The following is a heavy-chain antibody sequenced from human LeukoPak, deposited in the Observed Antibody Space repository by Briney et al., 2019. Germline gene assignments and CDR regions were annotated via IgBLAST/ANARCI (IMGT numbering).Heavy chain of an antibody. CDR3: ARGAMSYASSRLPFY. Sequence: GGSLRLSCAASEFIFSDHYMNWIRQAPGKGLEWVSYISSSGSTTYYADSVKGRFTIYRDNAKNSLYLQMISLRAEDTAVYYCARGAMSYASSRLPFYWGQGTLVTVSS. CDR2: ISSSGSTT. CDR1: EFIFSDHY. J-gene: IGHJ4*02. D-gene: IGHD3-16*01. V-gene: IGHV3-11*04.